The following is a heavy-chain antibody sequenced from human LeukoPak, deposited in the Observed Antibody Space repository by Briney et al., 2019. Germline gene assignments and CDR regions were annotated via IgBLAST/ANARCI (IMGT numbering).Heavy chain of an antibody. D-gene: IGHD1-26*01. CDR1: GFTFSNYW. Sequence: PGGSLRLSCAASGFTFSNYWMSWVRQPPGKGLEWIGSIYYSGSTSYNPSLKSRVTISVDTSKNQFSLKLSSVTAADTAVYYCARARWDDGSYYLDYWGQGILVTVSS. V-gene: IGHV4-39*07. CDR2: IYYSGST. CDR3: ARARWDDGSYYLDY. J-gene: IGHJ4*02.